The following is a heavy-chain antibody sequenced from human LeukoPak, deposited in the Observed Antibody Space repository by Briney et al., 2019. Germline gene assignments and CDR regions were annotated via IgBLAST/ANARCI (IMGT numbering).Heavy chain of an antibody. D-gene: IGHD3-10*01. CDR3: ARQSRDGSKTRGYYFDY. Sequence: GESLKISCKDSGYSFTSYWIGWVRQMPGKGLEWMGIIYPGDSDTRYSPSFQGQVTISADKSISTVYLQWSSLKASDTAMYYCARQSRDGSKTRGYYFDYWGQGTLVTVS. CDR1: GYSFTSYW. J-gene: IGHJ4*02. V-gene: IGHV5-51*01. CDR2: IYPGDSDT.